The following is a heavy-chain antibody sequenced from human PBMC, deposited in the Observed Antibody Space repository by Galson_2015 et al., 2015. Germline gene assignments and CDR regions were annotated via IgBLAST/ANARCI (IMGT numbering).Heavy chain of an antibody. CDR3: TRHPIYSP. J-gene: IGHJ4*02. D-gene: IGHD4-11*01. Sequence: GYSFTNYWIGWVRQMPGKGLEWMGIIYPGNSDTRYNPSFQGLVTISADKSISTAYLQWSSLKASDTAMYYCTRHPIYSPWGQGTLVTVSS. V-gene: IGHV5-51*01. CDR2: IYPGNSDT. CDR1: GYSFTNYW.